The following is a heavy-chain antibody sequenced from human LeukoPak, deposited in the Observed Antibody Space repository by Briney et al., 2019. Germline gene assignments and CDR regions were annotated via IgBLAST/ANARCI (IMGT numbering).Heavy chain of an antibody. CDR1: GFTFSDYY. CDR2: ISSCGSTI. J-gene: IGHJ6*03. CDR3: ARVKAYYYYMDV. V-gene: IGHV3-11*01. Sequence: KPGGSLRLSCAASGFTFSDYYMSWIRQAPGKGLEWVSYISSCGSTIYYADSVKGRFTISRDNAKNSLYLQMNSLRAEDTAVYYCARVKAYYYYMDVWGKGTTVTVSS.